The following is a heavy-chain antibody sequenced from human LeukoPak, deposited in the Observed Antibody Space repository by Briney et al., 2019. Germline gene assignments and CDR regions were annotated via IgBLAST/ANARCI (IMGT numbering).Heavy chain of an antibody. V-gene: IGHV3-30*18. CDR3: AKDLDYYGSGSFPGTY. D-gene: IGHD3-10*01. CDR2: ISYDGRNK. Sequence: TGGSLRLSCAASGFTFSSYGMHWVRQVPGKGLEWVAVISYDGRNKHYVDSVKGRFIISRDNSKHTLYLQMNSVRAEDTAVYYCAKDLDYYGSGSFPGTYWGQGTLVTVSS. CDR1: GFTFSSYG. J-gene: IGHJ4*02.